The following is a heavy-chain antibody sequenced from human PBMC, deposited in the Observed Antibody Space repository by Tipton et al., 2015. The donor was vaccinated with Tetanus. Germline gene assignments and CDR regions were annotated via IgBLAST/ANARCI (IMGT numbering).Heavy chain of an antibody. Sequence: TLSLTCTVSGGSISSNYWSWIRQPAGKGLEWIGRIYTSGSTNYNPSLKSRVTMSVDTSKNQFSLKLSSVTAADTAVYYCARDLSGFLFDAFDLWGQGIMVTVSS. V-gene: IGHV4-4*07. CDR3: ARDLSGFLFDAFDL. CDR2: IYTSGST. D-gene: IGHD3-22*01. CDR1: GGSISSNY. J-gene: IGHJ3*01.